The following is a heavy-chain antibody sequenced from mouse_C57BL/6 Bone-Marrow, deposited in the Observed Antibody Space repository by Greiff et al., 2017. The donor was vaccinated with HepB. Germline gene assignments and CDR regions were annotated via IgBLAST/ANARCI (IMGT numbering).Heavy chain of an antibody. CDR3: ARDHRVDWYFDV. CDR1: GFTFSSYA. V-gene: IGHV5-4*01. J-gene: IGHJ1*03. CDR2: ISDGGSYT. Sequence: DVKLVESGGGLVKPGGSLKLSCAASGFTFSSYAMSWVRQTPEKRLGWVATISDGGSYTYYPDNVKGRFTISRDNAKNNLYLQMSHLKSEDTAMYYCARDHRVDWYFDVWGTGTTVTVSS.